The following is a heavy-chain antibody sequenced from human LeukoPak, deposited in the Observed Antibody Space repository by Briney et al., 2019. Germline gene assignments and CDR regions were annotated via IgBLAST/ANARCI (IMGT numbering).Heavy chain of an antibody. CDR2: IYYSGNT. J-gene: IGHJ4*02. V-gene: IGHV4-59*08. CDR3: ARHPSAVAGKTFDY. CDR1: GGSLSSYY. D-gene: IGHD6-19*01. Sequence: SETLSLTCTVSGGSLSSYYWSWIRQPPGKGLEWIGYIYYSGNTNYNPSLKSRVTISVDTSKNQFSLKLSSVTAADTAVYYCARHPSAVAGKTFDYWGQGTLVTVTS.